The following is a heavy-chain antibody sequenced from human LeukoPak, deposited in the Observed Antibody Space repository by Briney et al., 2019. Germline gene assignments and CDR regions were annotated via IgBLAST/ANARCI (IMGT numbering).Heavy chain of an antibody. CDR2: IRHDESNK. V-gene: IGHV3-30*02. D-gene: IGHD3-22*01. Sequence: PGGSLRLSCAASGFTLSNYGVHWVRQAPGKGLEWVAGIRHDESNKYYTDSVKRRFTISRDSSKNTLYLQMNSLRAEDTAVYYCANTPEYYYDSSGHPGYYFDYWGQGTLVTVSS. CDR1: GFTLSNYG. CDR3: ANTPEYYYDSSGHPGYYFDY. J-gene: IGHJ4*02.